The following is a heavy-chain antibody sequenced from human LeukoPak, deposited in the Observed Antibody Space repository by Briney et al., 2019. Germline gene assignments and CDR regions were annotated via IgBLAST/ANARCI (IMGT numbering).Heavy chain of an antibody. V-gene: IGHV3-21*01. D-gene: IGHD3-22*01. CDR3: ARVRDYYDRSGYGMDV. CDR1: GFTFSSYS. Sequence: GGSLRLSCAASGFTFSSYSMNWVRQAPGKGLEWVSSISSSSSYIYYADSVKGRFTISRDNAKNSLYLRMNSLRAEDTAVYYCARVRDYYDRSGYGMDVWGQGTTVTVSS. CDR2: ISSSSSYI. J-gene: IGHJ6*02.